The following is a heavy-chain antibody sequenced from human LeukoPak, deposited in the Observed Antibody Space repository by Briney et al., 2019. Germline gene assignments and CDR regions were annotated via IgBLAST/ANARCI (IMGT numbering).Heavy chain of an antibody. Sequence: PSETLSLTCTVSGGSISSSSYSWGWIRQPPGKGLEWIGSIYYSGSTYYNPSLKSRVTISVDTSKNQFSLKLSSVTAADTAVYYCARQFSKVEWFGELLFGYWGQGTLVTVSS. CDR1: GGSISSSSYS. CDR3: ARQFSKVEWFGELLFGY. J-gene: IGHJ4*02. V-gene: IGHV4-39*01. CDR2: IYYSGST. D-gene: IGHD3-10*01.